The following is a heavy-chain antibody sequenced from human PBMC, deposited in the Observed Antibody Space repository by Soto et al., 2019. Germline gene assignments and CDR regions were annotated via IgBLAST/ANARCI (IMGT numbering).Heavy chain of an antibody. J-gene: IGHJ4*02. V-gene: IGHV5-51*01. CDR2: IYPGDSDT. CDR3: ARQQLPQTAPDY. CDR1: GYRFTSYL. D-gene: IGHD2-2*01. Sequence: VDSLKISCQFSGYRFTSYLIGSVRQLPGKGLEWMGIIYPGDSDTRYSPSFQGQVTVSADKSISTAYLQWSSLKASDTAMYYCARQQLPQTAPDYWGQGTLVNSPQ.